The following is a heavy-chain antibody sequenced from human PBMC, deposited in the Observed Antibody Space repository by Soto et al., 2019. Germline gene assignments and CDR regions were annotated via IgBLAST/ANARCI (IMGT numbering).Heavy chain of an antibody. CDR2: TYYRSKWYN. CDR3: ARDWSVADVLDY. J-gene: IGHJ4*02. CDR1: GDSVSSNSAA. Sequence: SQXLSLTCSISGDSVSSNSAAWNWIRQSTSRGLEWLGRTYYRSKWYNDYAASVKSRITINPDTSKNQFSLQLNSVTPEDTAVYYCARDWSVADVLDYWGQGTLVTVSS. D-gene: IGHD6-19*01. V-gene: IGHV6-1*01.